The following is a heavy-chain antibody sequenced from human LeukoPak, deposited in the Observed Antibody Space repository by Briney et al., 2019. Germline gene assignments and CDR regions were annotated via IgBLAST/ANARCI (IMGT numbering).Heavy chain of an antibody. CDR1: GYTFTSYG. CDR2: ISAYNGNT. D-gene: IGHD6-19*01. CDR3: ARETRDSSGWSYYFDY. V-gene: IGHV1-18*01. J-gene: IGHJ4*02. Sequence: ASVKVSCKASGYTFTSYGISWVRQAPGQGREWMGWISAYNGNTNYAQKLQGRVTMTTDTSTSTAYMELRSLRSDDTAVYYCARETRDSSGWSYYFDYWGQGTLVTVSS.